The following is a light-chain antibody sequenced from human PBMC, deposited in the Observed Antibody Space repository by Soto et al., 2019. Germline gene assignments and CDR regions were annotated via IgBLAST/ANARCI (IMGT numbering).Light chain of an antibody. Sequence: EIVLTQSPGTLSLSPGERATLSCRASQSVSRSYLAWYQQKPGQAPRLLIYGASSRATGIPERFSGSGSGTDFTLTLSRLEPEDSAVYYSQQYGSSPSWTFGPATKVEI. CDR2: GAS. J-gene: IGKJ1*01. V-gene: IGKV3-20*01. CDR1: QSVSRSY. CDR3: QQYGSSPSWT.